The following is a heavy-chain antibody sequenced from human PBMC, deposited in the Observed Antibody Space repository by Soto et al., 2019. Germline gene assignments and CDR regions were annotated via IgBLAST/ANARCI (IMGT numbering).Heavy chain of an antibody. Sequence: QVQLVESGGGVVQPGRSLRLSCAASAFTFRSYAMHWVRQAPGKGLEWVAVISYDGTYKYYADSVKGRFTFSRDNSKNTLYLQMSSLRPEDTAVYYCARDAIYDGSGYYGSYFDYWGQGSLVTVSS. CDR2: ISYDGTYK. CDR3: ARDAIYDGSGYYGSYFDY. CDR1: AFTFRSYA. J-gene: IGHJ4*02. V-gene: IGHV3-30-3*01. D-gene: IGHD3-22*01.